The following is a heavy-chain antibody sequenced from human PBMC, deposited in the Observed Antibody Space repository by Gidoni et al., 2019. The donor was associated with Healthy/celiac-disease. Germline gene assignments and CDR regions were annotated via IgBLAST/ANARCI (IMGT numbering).Heavy chain of an antibody. CDR2: IWYDGSNK. V-gene: IGHV3-33*01. D-gene: IGHD3-22*01. J-gene: IGHJ4*02. CDR3: ARDGGSGYYPTDY. Sequence: QVQLVESGGGVIQPGRSLRLSCAASGFTFSSYGMHWVRQAPGKGLGWVAVIWYDGSNKYYADSVKGRFTISRDNSKNTLYLQMNSLRAEDTAVYYCARDGGSGYYPTDYWGQGTLVTVSS. CDR1: GFTFSSYG.